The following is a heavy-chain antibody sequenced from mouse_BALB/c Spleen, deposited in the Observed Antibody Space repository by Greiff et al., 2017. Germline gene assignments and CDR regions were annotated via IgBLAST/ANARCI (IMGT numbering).Heavy chain of an antibody. J-gene: IGHJ3*01. CDR3: ARDSDSSGYVWFAY. Sequence: QVQLKESGPGLVAPSQSLSITCTVSGFSLTSYGVHWVRQPPGKGLEWLGVIWAGGSTNYNSALMSRLSISKDNSKSQVFSKMNSLQTDDTAMYYCARDSDSSGYVWFAYWGQGTLVTVSA. V-gene: IGHV2-9*02. CDR1: GFSLTSYG. D-gene: IGHD3-2*01. CDR2: IWAGGST.